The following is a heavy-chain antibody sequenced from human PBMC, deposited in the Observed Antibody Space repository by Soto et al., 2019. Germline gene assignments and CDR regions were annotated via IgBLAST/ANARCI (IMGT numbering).Heavy chain of an antibody. CDR3: ARGVPTTGFLGMDV. Sequence: QVQLQESGPGLVKPSETLSLTCTVSGGSVSSGSYYWSWIRQPPGKGLEWIGYIYYSGSTNYNPSLKSRVPISVDTSKNQSSLKLSSVTAADTAVYYCARGVPTTGFLGMDVWGQGTTVTVSS. V-gene: IGHV4-61*01. CDR1: GGSVSSGSYY. D-gene: IGHD1-26*01. J-gene: IGHJ6*02. CDR2: IYYSGST.